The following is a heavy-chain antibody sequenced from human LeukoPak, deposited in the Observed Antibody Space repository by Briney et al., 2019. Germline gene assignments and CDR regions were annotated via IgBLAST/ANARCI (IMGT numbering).Heavy chain of an antibody. CDR1: GFTFSNFA. Sequence: GGSLRLSCAASGFTFSNFAMSWVRQAPGKGLEWVSAISGTGGNTFYTDSVTGRFTISRDNSKNTLYVQMNSLRAEDTAVYYCAKAGGYYDTSDLYRPDVFDIWGQGTVVTVSS. CDR2: ISGTGGNT. D-gene: IGHD3-22*01. CDR3: AKAGGYYDTSDLYRPDVFDI. V-gene: IGHV3-23*01. J-gene: IGHJ3*02.